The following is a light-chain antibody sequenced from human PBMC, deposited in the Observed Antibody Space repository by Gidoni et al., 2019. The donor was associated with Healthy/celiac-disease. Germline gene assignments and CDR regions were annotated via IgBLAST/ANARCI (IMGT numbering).Light chain of an antibody. J-gene: IGKJ2*01. CDR3: QQYNNWPPMYT. V-gene: IGKV3-15*01. CDR1: QSVSSN. CDR2: GAS. Sequence: EIVMTQSPATLSVSPGERATLSCRASQSVSSNLAWYQQKPGQAPRLLIYGASARATGIPARFSGIGSGTEFTLTISSLQSEYFAVYYCQQYNNWPPMYTFXQXTKLEIK.